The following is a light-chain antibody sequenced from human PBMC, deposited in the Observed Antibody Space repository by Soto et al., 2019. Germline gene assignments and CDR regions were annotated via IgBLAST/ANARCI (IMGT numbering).Light chain of an antibody. CDR1: SSNIGSHS. CDR3: AARDDSLNAVI. V-gene: IGLV1-44*01. CDR2: RNN. J-gene: IGLJ2*01. Sequence: QSVLTQPPSASGTPGQRVTISCSGSSSNIGSHSVDWYQQLPGTAPKLLIYRNNQRPSGVPDGFSGSKSATSASLANSGPQSEDEADYYCAARDDSLNAVIFGGGTKLTVL.